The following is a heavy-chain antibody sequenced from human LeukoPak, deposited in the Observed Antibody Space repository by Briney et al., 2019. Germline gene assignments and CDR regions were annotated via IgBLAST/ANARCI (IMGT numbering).Heavy chain of an antibody. J-gene: IGHJ4*02. D-gene: IGHD6-13*01. Sequence: GGSLRLSCAAPGFTFSSYSMNWVRQAPGKGLEWVSSISSSSYIYYADSVKGRFTISRDNAKNSLYLQMNSLRAEDTAVYYCARDRIAAAGTNVYWGQGTLVTVSS. CDR2: ISSSSYI. CDR1: GFTFSSYS. CDR3: ARDRIAAAGTNVY. V-gene: IGHV3-21*01.